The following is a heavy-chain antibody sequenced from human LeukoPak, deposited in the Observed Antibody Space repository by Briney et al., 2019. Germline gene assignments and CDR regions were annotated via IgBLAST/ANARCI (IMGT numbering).Heavy chain of an antibody. Sequence: ASVKVSCKASGYTFTVYYLHWVRQAPGQGLEWMGSINPNSGATNYAQRFQGRVTMTRDTSITTAYMELSRLRFDDTAVYYCARDPRGSYYSDYWGQGSLVNVSS. CDR1: GYTFTVYY. CDR3: ARDPRGSYYSDY. CDR2: INPNSGAT. V-gene: IGHV1-2*02. J-gene: IGHJ4*02. D-gene: IGHD3-10*01.